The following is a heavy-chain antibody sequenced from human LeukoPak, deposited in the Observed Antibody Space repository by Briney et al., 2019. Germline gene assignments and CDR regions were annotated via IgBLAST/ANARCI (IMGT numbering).Heavy chain of an antibody. Sequence: PGGSLRLSCAASGFTFSSYSMNWVRQAPGKGLEWVSSISSSSSYIYYADSVKGRFTISRDNAKNSLYLQMNSLRAEDTAVYYCARVIAAAGGRSDAFDIWGQGTMVTVSS. J-gene: IGHJ3*02. V-gene: IGHV3-21*01. CDR2: ISSSSSYI. CDR1: GFTFSSYS. D-gene: IGHD6-13*01. CDR3: ARVIAAAGGRSDAFDI.